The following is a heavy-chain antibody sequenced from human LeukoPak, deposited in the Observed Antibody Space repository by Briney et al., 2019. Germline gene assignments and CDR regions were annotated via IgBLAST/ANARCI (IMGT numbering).Heavy chain of an antibody. CDR2: INHSGST. V-gene: IGHV4-34*01. Sequence: SETLSLTCAVYGGSFSGYYWSWIRQPPGKGLEWIGEINHSGSTNYNPSLKSRVTISVDTSKNQFSLKLSSVTAADTAVYYCARGLTTVTTFNWFDPWGQGTLVTVSS. CDR3: ARGLTTVTTFNWFDP. J-gene: IGHJ5*02. CDR1: GGSFSGYY. D-gene: IGHD4-17*01.